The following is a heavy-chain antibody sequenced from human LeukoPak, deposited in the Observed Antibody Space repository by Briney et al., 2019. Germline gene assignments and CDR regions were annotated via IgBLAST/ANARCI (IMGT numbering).Heavy chain of an antibody. Sequence: PGGSLRLSCAASRFTFSSYWMHWVRQAPGKRVVWVSRVNSDGRSTSYADSVKGRFTISRDNAKNTLFLQMNSLRAEDTALYFCARGSGWYHYFDYWGLGTLVTVSS. V-gene: IGHV3-74*01. CDR3: ARGSGWYHYFDY. D-gene: IGHD6-19*01. CDR2: VNSDGRST. CDR1: RFTFSSYW. J-gene: IGHJ4*02.